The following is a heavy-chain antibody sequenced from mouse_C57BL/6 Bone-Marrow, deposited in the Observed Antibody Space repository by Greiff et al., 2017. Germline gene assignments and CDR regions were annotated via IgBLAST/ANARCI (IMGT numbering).Heavy chain of an antibody. J-gene: IGHJ4*01. CDR3: ASRGAMDY. CDR2: IDPSGSYT. CDR1: GYTFTSYW. V-gene: IGHV1-69*01. Sequence: QVQLQQPGAELVMPGASVKLSCKASGYTFTSYWMHWVKQRPGQGLEWIGEIDPSGSYTNYNQKFKGKSTLTVDKSSSTAYMQLSSLTSEDSAVFYCASRGAMDYWGQGTSVPVSS.